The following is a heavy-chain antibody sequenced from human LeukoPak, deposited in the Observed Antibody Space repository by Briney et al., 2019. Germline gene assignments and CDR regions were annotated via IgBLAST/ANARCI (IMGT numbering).Heavy chain of an antibody. CDR1: GASISSYY. V-gene: IGHV4-59*08. CDR2: IHYSEGT. D-gene: IGHD3-22*01. Sequence: KPSETLSLTCTVSGASISSYYWSWIRQPPGKGVEWIGYIHYSEGTRYNPSLKSRVTISVDTTKNQFSLKLSSVTAADTADYYCARQYYYYSIDSWGQGTLVTVSS. CDR3: ARQYYYYSIDS. J-gene: IGHJ4*02.